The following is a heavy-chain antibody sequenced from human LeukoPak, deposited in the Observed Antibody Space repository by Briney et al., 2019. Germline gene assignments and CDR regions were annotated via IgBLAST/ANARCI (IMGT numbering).Heavy chain of an antibody. V-gene: IGHV3-7*01. Sequence: QPGGSLRLSCAASGFTFSTYWMNWYRQAPGKGLEWVGNINQDASEINYADSVRGRFTISRDNAKNSLYLQMNSLRAEDTAVYYCARKYSTSGFDYWGQGTLVTVSS. CDR2: INQDASEI. CDR3: ARKYSTSGFDY. D-gene: IGHD2/OR15-2a*01. CDR1: GFTFSTYW. J-gene: IGHJ4*02.